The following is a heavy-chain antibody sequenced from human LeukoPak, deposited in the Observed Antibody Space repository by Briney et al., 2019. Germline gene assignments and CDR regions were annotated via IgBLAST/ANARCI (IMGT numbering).Heavy chain of an antibody. CDR1: GFTFSDAW. CDR3: TIDVGDSWCRAPSDY. V-gene: IGHV3-15*01. CDR2: IKSNVYSGTT. D-gene: IGHD6-13*01. Sequence: GGSLRLSCAASGFTFSDAWMGWVRQAPGKGLEWVGRIKSNVYSGTTEYAAPVKGRFTISRDDSKNTLYLQMNSLNTEDTAMYYCTIDVGDSWCRAPSDYWGQGTLVTVSS. J-gene: IGHJ4*02.